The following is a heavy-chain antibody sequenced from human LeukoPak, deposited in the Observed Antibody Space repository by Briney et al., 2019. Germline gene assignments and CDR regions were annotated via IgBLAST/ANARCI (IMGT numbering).Heavy chain of an antibody. Sequence: GASVEVSCEASGYTFTGYYLQGVRQAPGQGREWRGWINPNSGGTNCAQKLQAKARMNSDRSIRTGYLEPRRLRSDQTALYYCASGCTSTSCPIDYWGQGPLVTVHS. J-gene: IGHJ4*02. D-gene: IGHD2-2*01. CDR1: GYTFTGYY. CDR2: INPNSGGT. CDR3: ASGCTSTSCPIDY. V-gene: IGHV1-2*02.